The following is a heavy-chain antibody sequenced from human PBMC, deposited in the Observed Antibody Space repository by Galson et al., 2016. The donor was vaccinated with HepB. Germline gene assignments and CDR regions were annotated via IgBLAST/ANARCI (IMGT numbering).Heavy chain of an antibody. D-gene: IGHD5-24*01. CDR1: GFTFDDYA. Sequence: SLRLSCAGSGFTFDDYAMHWVRQAPGKGLEWVSGISWNSGTKDSADSVKGRFAISRDNAKRSLYLQMNGLRAEDTALYYCAKVGDGYNAYYFDYWGPGTLVTVSS. V-gene: IGHV3-9*01. CDR3: AKVGDGYNAYYFDY. CDR2: ISWNSGTK. J-gene: IGHJ4*02.